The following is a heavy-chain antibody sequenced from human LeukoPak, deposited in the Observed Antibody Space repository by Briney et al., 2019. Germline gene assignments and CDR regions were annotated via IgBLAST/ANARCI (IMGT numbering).Heavy chain of an antibody. CDR1: GGSFSGHY. CDR3: ARDSVRSSSSTFDY. V-gene: IGHV4-34*01. J-gene: IGHJ4*02. CDR2: INHSGST. D-gene: IGHD6-6*01. Sequence: PSETLSLTCAVYGGSFSGHYWSWIRQPPGKGLEWIGEINHSGSTNYNPSLKSRVTISVDTSKNQFSLKLSSVTAADTAVYYCARDSVRSSSSTFDYWGQGTLVTVSS.